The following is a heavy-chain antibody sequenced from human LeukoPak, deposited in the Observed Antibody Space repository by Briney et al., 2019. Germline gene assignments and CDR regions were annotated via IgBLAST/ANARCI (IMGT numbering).Heavy chain of an antibody. CDR2: INPSGGST. CDR3: ARGSTIFGVVIPPLWNYYYMDV. J-gene: IGHJ6*03. Sequence: ASVKVSCKASGYTFTSYYMHWVRQAPGQGLEWMGIINPSGGSTSYAQKFQGRVTMTRDTSTSTVYMELSSLRSEDTAVYYCARGSTIFGVVIPPLWNYYYMDVWGKGTTVTVSS. V-gene: IGHV1-46*01. D-gene: IGHD3-3*01. CDR1: GYTFTSYY.